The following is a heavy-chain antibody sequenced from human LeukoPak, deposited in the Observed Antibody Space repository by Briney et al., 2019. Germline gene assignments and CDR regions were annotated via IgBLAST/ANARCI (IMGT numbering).Heavy chain of an antibody. D-gene: IGHD2-8*01. CDR3: ARARDPTSEIVLMVYAQNNWFDP. V-gene: IGHV4-59*08. Sequence: SETLSLTCTVSGGSISSYYWSWIRQPPGKGLEWIGYIYYSGSTNYNPSLKSRVTISVDTSKNQFSLKLSSVTAADTAVYYCARARDPTSEIVLMVYAQNNWFDPWGQGTLVTVSS. CDR1: GGSISSYY. CDR2: IYYSGST. J-gene: IGHJ5*02.